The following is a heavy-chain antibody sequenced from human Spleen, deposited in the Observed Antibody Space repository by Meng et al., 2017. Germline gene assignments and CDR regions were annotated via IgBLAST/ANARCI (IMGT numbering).Heavy chain of an antibody. CDR2: INPKSGDT. Sequence: LVRAGAGVEQLGASGKVSFNPSGSHFPDYNCAWLRRAPGQGLERMGRINPKSGDTHYAQRFQGRVTMTGDTSISTAYMELIGLRSDDTAMYYCARDEDISAAGKLFGDYWGQGTLVTVSS. J-gene: IGHJ4*02. CDR1: GSHFPDYN. CDR3: ARDEDISAAGKLFGDY. D-gene: IGHD6-13*01. V-gene: IGHV1-2*06.